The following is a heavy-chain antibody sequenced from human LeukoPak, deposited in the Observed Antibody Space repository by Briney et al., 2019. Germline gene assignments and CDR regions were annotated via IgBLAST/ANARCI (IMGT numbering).Heavy chain of an antibody. D-gene: IGHD6-6*01. Sequence: GGSLRLSCAASGFTFSSYWMHWVRQAPGKGLVWVSRINSDGRNTNYADSVKGRFTISRDNAKNTLFLQMNSLRAEDTAVYYCARPRSYEAFDIWGQGTMVTASS. CDR3: ARPRSYEAFDI. J-gene: IGHJ3*02. CDR2: INSDGRNT. CDR1: GFTFSSYW. V-gene: IGHV3-74*01.